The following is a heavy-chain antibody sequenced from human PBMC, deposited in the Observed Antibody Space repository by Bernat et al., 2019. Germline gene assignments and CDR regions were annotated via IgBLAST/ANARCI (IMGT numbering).Heavy chain of an antibody. J-gene: IGHJ4*02. V-gene: IGHV3-23*01. CDR2: LSGSGGST. D-gene: IGHD1-26*01. Sequence: EVRLLESGGGLVQPGGSLRLSCAASGFTFSSYAMSWVRQAPGKGLEWVSALSGSGGSTYYADSVKGRFTISRDNSKNTLYRQMNSLRAEDTAVYHCAKERGGTSGGFDYWGQGTLVTVSS. CDR1: GFTFSSYA. CDR3: AKERGGTSGGFDY.